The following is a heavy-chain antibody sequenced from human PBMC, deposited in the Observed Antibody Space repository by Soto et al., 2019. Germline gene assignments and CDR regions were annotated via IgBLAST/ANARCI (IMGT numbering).Heavy chain of an antibody. CDR1: GSRFTSYG. CDR3: ARDRPLDIADPTSCFYCMDV. CDR2: NSAYNGNT. Sequence: CKGAGSRFTSYGISWVRRAPGKGLEWMGWNSAYNGNTNYAQKRQGRVTMTTDTSTSTAYRERRSRRSDDTAVYYCARDRPLDIADPTSCFYCMDVWGQGPTVTVSS. D-gene: IGHD2-2*01. V-gene: IGHV1-18*01. J-gene: IGHJ6*02.